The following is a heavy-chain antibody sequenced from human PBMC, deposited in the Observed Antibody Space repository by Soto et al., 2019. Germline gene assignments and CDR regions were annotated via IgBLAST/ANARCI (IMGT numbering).Heavy chain of an antibody. Sequence: GGSLRLSFADSGFTFSSNSMHWVRQAPGKGLEWVSSITSSSSYIYYADSVKCLFTISRDNAKNSLYLQMNSLSAEETAVYYCARDTGIYRGMDVWGQATTVTVPS. CDR1: GFTFSSNS. CDR3: ARDTGIYRGMDV. V-gene: IGHV3-21*01. CDR2: ITSSSSYI. J-gene: IGHJ6*02.